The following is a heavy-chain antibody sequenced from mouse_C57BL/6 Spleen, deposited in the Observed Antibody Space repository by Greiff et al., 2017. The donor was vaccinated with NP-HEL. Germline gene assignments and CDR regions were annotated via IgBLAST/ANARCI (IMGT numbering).Heavy chain of an antibody. D-gene: IGHD1-1*01. Sequence: EVQLVESVAELVRPGASVKLSCTASGFNIKNTYMHWVKQRPEQGLEWIGRIDPANGNTKYAPKFQGKATITADTSSNTAYLQLSSLTSEDTALYYCARSHYGSSFYFDYWGQGTTLTVSS. CDR2: IDPANGNT. J-gene: IGHJ2*01. CDR1: GFNIKNTY. CDR3: ARSHYGSSFYFDY. V-gene: IGHV14-3*01.